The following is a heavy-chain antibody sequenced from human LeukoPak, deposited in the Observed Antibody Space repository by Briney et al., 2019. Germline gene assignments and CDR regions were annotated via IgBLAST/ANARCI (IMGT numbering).Heavy chain of an antibody. CDR3: ARREPHGDYGGKIRYYYYMDV. CDR1: GYSISNGYY. Sequence: SETLSLTCTVSGYSISNGYYWRWIRQPPGKGLEWIGEINHSGNTNSNPSLKSRVTMSVDTSKNQFSLKLSSLTAADTAMYYCARREPHGDYGGKIRYYYYMDVWGKGTTVTVSS. V-gene: IGHV4-34*01. CDR2: INHSGNT. D-gene: IGHD4-23*01. J-gene: IGHJ6*03.